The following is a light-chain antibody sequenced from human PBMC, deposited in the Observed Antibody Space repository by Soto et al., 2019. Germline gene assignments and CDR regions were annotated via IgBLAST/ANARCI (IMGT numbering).Light chain of an antibody. Sequence: IVFTKSPGTLSFSPGERATLSCRASQSVRNNYLAWYQQKPGQAPRLLIYDASSRATGIPDRFSGGGSGTDFTLTISRLEPEDFAVYYCQQFSSYPLTFGGGTKVDIK. J-gene: IGKJ4*01. CDR2: DAS. CDR3: QQFSSYPLT. V-gene: IGKV3-20*01. CDR1: QSVRNNY.